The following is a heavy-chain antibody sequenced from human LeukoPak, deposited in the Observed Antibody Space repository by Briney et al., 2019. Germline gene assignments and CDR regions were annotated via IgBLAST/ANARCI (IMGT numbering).Heavy chain of an antibody. CDR1: GFTFSSYA. Sequence: GGSLRLSCAASGFTFSSYAMGWVRQAPGKGLEWVANIHQHGSKENYLDSVKGRFTISRDNAKSSIYLQMNSLRAEDTAIYYCAKDLKDDDAFDIWGQGTMVTVSS. CDR3: AKDLKDDDAFDI. V-gene: IGHV3-7*03. CDR2: IHQHGSKE. D-gene: IGHD2-15*01. J-gene: IGHJ3*02.